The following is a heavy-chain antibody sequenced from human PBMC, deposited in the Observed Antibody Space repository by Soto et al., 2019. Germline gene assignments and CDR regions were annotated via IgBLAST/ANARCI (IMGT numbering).Heavy chain of an antibody. CDR2: ISGSGGIT. J-gene: IGHJ4*02. CDR3: AKETGYSGYDPFDY. D-gene: IGHD5-12*01. Sequence: EVQLLESGGGLVQPGGSLRLSCAASEFTFSSYAMSWVRQAPGKGLEWVSSISGSGGITYYADSVKGRFTFSRDNSKNTLYLQMNSLRAEDTAVYYCAKETGYSGYDPFDYWDQGTLVTVSS. V-gene: IGHV3-23*01. CDR1: EFTFSSYA.